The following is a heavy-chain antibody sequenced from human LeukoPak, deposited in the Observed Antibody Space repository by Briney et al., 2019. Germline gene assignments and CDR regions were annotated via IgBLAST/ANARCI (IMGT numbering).Heavy chain of an antibody. CDR3: ARGGPGIAVAGTEIYYFDY. Sequence: GASVKVSCKASGYTFTSYDINWVRQATGQGLEWMGWMNPNSGNTGYAQKFQGRVTITRNTSISTAYMELSSLRSEDTAVYYCARGGPGIAVAGTEIYYFDYWGQGTLVTVSS. CDR2: MNPNSGNT. J-gene: IGHJ4*02. D-gene: IGHD6-19*01. V-gene: IGHV1-8*03. CDR1: GYTFTSYD.